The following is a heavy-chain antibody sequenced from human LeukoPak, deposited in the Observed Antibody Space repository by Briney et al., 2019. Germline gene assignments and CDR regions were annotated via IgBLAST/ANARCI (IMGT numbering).Heavy chain of an antibody. J-gene: IGHJ3*02. Sequence: GSLRLSCTASAFTLSSYWMTWFRQAPGKGLEWVANIKQDGSDTNYVDSVKGRFTISRDNAKNSLYLQMNSLRAEDTAVYYCARGGSYLSAFDIWGQGTMVTVSS. CDR2: IKQDGSDT. V-gene: IGHV3-7*03. D-gene: IGHD1-26*01. CDR3: ARGGSYLSAFDI. CDR1: AFTLSSYW.